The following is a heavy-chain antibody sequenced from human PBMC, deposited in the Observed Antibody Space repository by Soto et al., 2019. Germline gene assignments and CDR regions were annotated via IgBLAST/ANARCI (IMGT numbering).Heavy chain of an antibody. Sequence: QMQLQASGPGLVKPSETLSLTCNVSGASVSNCSWSGIRQPPGKGLDWIGVMYFGGSLTYNPSLTSPAAISGETSKNQSAMKLTSVTASDPAVYYCSRSYYDRTGFAVDPWGPGTLVTVSS. CDR3: SRSYYDRTGFAVDP. D-gene: IGHD3-22*01. CDR2: MYFGGSL. V-gene: IGHV4-4*08. J-gene: IGHJ5*02. CDR1: GASVSNCS.